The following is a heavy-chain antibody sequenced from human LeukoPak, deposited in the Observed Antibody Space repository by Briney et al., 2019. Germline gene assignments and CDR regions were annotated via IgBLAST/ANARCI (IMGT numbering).Heavy chain of an antibody. CDR2: INQDGSEE. CDR3: VRDGGVSGYDLLDY. Sequence: GGSLRLSCAASGFTFSSHAMHWVRQALGKGLEWVAHINQDGSEEHYMDSVKARFTISRDNAKNSLSLQMNSLRAEDTAVYYCVRDGGVSGYDLLDYWGRGTLVTVSS. D-gene: IGHD5-12*01. V-gene: IGHV3-7*01. CDR1: GFTFSSHA. J-gene: IGHJ4*02.